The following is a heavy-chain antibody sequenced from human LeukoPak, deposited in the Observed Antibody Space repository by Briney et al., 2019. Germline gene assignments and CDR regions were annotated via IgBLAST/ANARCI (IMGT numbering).Heavy chain of an antibody. CDR1: GYTFTSYD. Sequence: ASVKVSCKASGYTFTSYDINWVRQATGQGLEWMGWMNPNNGNTDYAQKFQGRVTLTRNTSITTAYMELSSLRSEDTAVYYCSRGGPVAGTHKYFQHWGQGTLVAVSS. V-gene: IGHV1-8*01. D-gene: IGHD6-19*01. J-gene: IGHJ1*01. CDR3: SRGGPVAGTHKYFQH. CDR2: MNPNNGNT.